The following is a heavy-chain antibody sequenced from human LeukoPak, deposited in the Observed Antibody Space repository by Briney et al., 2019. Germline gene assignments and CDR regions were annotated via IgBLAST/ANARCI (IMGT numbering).Heavy chain of an antibody. V-gene: IGHV3-53*01. J-gene: IGHJ4*02. CDR3: ARGPPACNHNCYGYLDY. CDR1: GFTVGGNY. D-gene: IGHD2-2*01. CDR2: IYSGGDA. Sequence: GGSLRLSCAASGFTVGGNYMSWVRQAPGKGLEWVALIYSGGDAYYPDSVKGRFTISRDDSKNTLYLQMNSLRPEDTAMYYCARGPPACNHNCYGYLDYWGQGTLVTVSS.